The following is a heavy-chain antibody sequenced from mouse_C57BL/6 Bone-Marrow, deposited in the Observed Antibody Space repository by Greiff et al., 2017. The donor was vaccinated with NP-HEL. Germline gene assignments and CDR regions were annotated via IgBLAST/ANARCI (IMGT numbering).Heavy chain of an antibody. CDR1: GFTFSDYY. CDR2: ISNGGGSP. Sequence: EVKLVESGGGLVQPGGSLKLSCAASGFTFSDYYMYWVRQTPEKRLEWVAYISNGGGSPYYPDTVKGRFTISRDNAKNTLYLQMSRLKSEDTAMYYCAREYYGSPWYFDVWGTGTTVTVSS. J-gene: IGHJ1*03. D-gene: IGHD1-1*01. CDR3: AREYYGSPWYFDV. V-gene: IGHV5-12*01.